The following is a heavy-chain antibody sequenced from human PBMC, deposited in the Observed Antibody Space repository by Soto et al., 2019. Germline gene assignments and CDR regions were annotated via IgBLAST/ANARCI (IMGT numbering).Heavy chain of an antibody. Sequence: PGGSLRLSCAASGFTFSSYGMHWVRQAPGKGLEWVAAISYDGSNKYYADSVKGRFTISRDNSKNTLYLQMNSLRAEDTAVYYCAKDEPSYSSSAGDAFDIWGQGTMVTVSS. V-gene: IGHV3-30*18. CDR2: ISYDGSNK. J-gene: IGHJ3*02. CDR3: AKDEPSYSSSAGDAFDI. D-gene: IGHD6-6*01. CDR1: GFTFSSYG.